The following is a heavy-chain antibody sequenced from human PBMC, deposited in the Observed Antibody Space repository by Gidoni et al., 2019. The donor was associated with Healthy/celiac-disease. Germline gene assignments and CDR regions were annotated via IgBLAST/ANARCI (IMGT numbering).Heavy chain of an antibody. CDR3: ARRPLHDYGDYRFDY. Sequence: EVQLVQSGAEVKKPGESLKISCKGSGYSFTRYWIGWVRQMPGKGLEWMGIIYPGDSDTRYSPSFQGQVTISADKSISTAYLQWSSLKASDTAMYYCARRPLHDYGDYRFDYWGQGTLVTVSS. D-gene: IGHD4-17*01. V-gene: IGHV5-51*03. J-gene: IGHJ4*02. CDR2: IYPGDSDT. CDR1: GYSFTRYW.